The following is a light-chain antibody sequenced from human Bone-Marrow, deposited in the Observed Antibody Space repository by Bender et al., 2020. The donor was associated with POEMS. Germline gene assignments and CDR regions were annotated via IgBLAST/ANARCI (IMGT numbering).Light chain of an antibody. CDR1: SSDFGGYNF. Sequence: QSALTQPRSVSGSPGQSVTISCTGTSSDFGGYNFVSWYQQHPGKAPKFLIYDVNKRPSGVPDRFSGSKSGNTASLTITGLQAEDEADYSCCSYTDRQGVFGTGTTVTVL. CDR3: CSYTDRQGV. J-gene: IGLJ1*01. CDR2: DVN. V-gene: IGLV2-11*01.